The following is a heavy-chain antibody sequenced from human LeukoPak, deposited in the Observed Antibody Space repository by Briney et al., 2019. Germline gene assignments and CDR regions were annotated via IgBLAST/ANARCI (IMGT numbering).Heavy chain of an antibody. D-gene: IGHD2-15*01. J-gene: IGHJ4*02. V-gene: IGHV4-38-2*02. Sequence: SETLSLTCTVSGYSISSGYYWGWIRLPPGKGLEWIGYIYHSGGTYYNPPLKSRVTISVDTSKNQFSLKLTSVTAADTAVYYCARVTCSGGSCYSFDYWGQGTLVTVSS. CDR3: ARVTCSGGSCYSFDY. CDR2: IYHSGGT. CDR1: GYSISSGYY.